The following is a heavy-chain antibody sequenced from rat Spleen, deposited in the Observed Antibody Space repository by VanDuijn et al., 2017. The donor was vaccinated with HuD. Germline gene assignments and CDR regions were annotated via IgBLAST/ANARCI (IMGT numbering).Heavy chain of an antibody. CDR3: TENNYS. CDR1: GFSLTTNG. Sequence: VQLKESGPGLVQSSQTLSLTCTVFGFSLTTNGVSWVRQPPGEGLEWMGGVWGDGSTAYNSALKSRLSISRDTSKSQVFLKMNSLQTDDTATYFCTENNYSWGQGVMVTVSS. J-gene: IGHJ2*01. V-gene: IGHV2-1*01. D-gene: IGHD1-10*01. CDR2: VWGDGST.